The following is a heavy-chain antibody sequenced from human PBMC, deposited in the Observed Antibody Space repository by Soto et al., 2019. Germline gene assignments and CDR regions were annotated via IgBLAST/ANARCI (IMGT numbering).Heavy chain of an antibody. V-gene: IGHV1-3*01. Sequence: ASVKVSCKASGYTFTSYGIHWVRQAPGQRLEWTGWINAGNGNTKYSEKLQGRVTITRDTSASTAYLELSSLRSEDTAVYYCARDPNDSSAYYHHYYYGMDVWGQGTTVTSP. CDR1: GYTFTSYG. J-gene: IGHJ6*02. CDR3: ARDPNDSSAYYHHYYYGMDV. D-gene: IGHD3-22*01. CDR2: INAGNGNT.